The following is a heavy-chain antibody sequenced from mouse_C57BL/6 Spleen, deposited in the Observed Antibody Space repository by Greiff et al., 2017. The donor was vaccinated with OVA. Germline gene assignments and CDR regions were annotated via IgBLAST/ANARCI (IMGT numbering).Heavy chain of an antibody. CDR1: GYTFTDHT. CDR2: IYPRDGST. V-gene: IGHV1-78*01. CDR3: ATLVGDARDY. D-gene: IGHD2-5*01. J-gene: IGHJ4*01. Sequence: QVQLKESDAELVKPGASVKISCKVSGYTFTDHTIHWMKQRPEQGLEWIGNIYPRDGSTKYNEKFTGKATLTADKSSSTASMPLNSLTSEDSAVDFCATLVGDARDYWGQGTSVTVSS.